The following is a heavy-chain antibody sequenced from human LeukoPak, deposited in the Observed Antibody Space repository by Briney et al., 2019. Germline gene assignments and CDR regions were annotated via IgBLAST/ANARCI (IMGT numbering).Heavy chain of an antibody. D-gene: IGHD5-18*01. CDR1: GYTFTGYY. CDR2: INPNSGST. J-gene: IGHJ4*02. CDR3: ARTNVDTANVLFDY. V-gene: IGHV1-2*04. Sequence: ASVKVSCKASGYTFTGYYMHWVRQVPGQGLEWMGWINPNSGSTNYAQKFQGWVTMTRDTSISTAYMELSRLRSDDTAVYYCARTNVDTANVLFDYWGQGTLVTVSS.